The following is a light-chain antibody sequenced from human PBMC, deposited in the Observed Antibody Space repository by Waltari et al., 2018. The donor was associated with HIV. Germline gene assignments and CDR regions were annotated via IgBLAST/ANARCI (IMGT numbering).Light chain of an antibody. CDR3: GTWDSSLSAGV. CDR2: ANH. V-gene: IGLV1-51*01. J-gene: IGLJ2*01. Sequence: QSVLTQPPSVSAAPGQKITISCSGSSSNIGNNYVSWYQQLPGTAPKLLIYANHKRPSGIPDRFSGAKSGTSATLGITGLQTGDEADYYCGTWDSSLSAGVFGGGTKVTVL. CDR1: SSNIGNNY.